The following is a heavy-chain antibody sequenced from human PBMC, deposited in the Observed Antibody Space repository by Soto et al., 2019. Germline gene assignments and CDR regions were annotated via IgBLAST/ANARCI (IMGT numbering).Heavy chain of an antibody. D-gene: IGHD3-9*01. CDR2: INPNSGGT. J-gene: IGHJ6*02. Sequence: ASVKVSCKASGYTFTGYYMHWVRQAPGQGLEWMGWINPNSGGTNYAQKFQGWVTMTRDTSISTAYMELSRLRSDDTAVYYFARDRSGYDILTGYFPDYYGMDVWGQGTTVTVSS. V-gene: IGHV1-2*04. CDR1: GYTFTGYY. CDR3: ARDRSGYDILTGYFPDYYGMDV.